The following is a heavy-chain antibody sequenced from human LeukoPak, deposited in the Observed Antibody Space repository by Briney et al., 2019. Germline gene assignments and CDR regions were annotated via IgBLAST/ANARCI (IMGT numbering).Heavy chain of an antibody. V-gene: IGHV3-23*01. CDR2: ISGSGGST. Sequence: PGGSLRLSCAASGFTFSSYAMSWVRQAPGKGLEWVSAISGSGGSTYYADSVKGRFTISRDNSKNTLYLQMNSLRAEDTAGYYCAKDHDILTGFGIYYFDYWGQGTLVTVSS. J-gene: IGHJ4*02. D-gene: IGHD3-9*01. CDR3: AKDHDILTGFGIYYFDY. CDR1: GFTFSSYA.